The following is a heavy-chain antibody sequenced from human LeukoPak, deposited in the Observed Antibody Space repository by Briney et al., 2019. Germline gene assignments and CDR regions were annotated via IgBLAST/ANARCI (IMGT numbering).Heavy chain of an antibody. V-gene: IGHV3-30*18. J-gene: IGHJ4*02. D-gene: IGHD5-12*01. CDR2: ISYDGSNK. CDR1: GFTFSSYG. CDR3: AKSEGSGYGLDY. Sequence: PGGSLRLSCAASGFTFSSYGMHWVRQAPGKGLEWVAVISYDGSNKYYADSVRGRFTISRDNSKNTLYLQMNSLRAEDTAVYYCAKSEGSGYGLDYWGQGTLVTVSS.